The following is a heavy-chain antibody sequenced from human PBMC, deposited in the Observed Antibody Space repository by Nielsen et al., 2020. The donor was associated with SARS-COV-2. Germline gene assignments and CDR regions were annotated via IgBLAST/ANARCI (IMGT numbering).Heavy chain of an antibody. J-gene: IGHJ4*02. D-gene: IGHD6-13*01. CDR2: IYYSGST. CDR3: ARAVFSSSSWYSYFDY. V-gene: IGHV4-61*01. CDR1: GGSVSSGSYY. Sequence: SETLSLTCTVSGGSVSSGSYYWSWIRQPPGKGLEWIGYIYYSGSTNYNPSLKSRVTISVDTSKNQFSLKLSSVTAADTAVYYCARAVFSSSSWYSYFDYWGQGTLVTVSS.